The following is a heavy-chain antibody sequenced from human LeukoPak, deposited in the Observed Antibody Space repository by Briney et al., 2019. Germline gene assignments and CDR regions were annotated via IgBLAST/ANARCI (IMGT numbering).Heavy chain of an antibody. J-gene: IGHJ4*02. D-gene: IGHD3-22*01. Sequence: GGSLRLSCAASGFTFSNYNMNWVRQAPGKGLEWVSSISSSSSYIYYADSVKGRFTISRDNSKNTLYLQMNSLRAEDTAVYYCAKDPTDFDSSGQTYFDYWGEGTMVSVSS. CDR2: ISSSSSYI. V-gene: IGHV3-21*04. CDR3: AKDPTDFDSSGQTYFDY. CDR1: GFTFSNYN.